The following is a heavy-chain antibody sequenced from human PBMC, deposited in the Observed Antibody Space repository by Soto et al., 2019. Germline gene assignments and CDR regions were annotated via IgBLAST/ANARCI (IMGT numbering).Heavy chain of an antibody. V-gene: IGHV3-48*01. CDR2: ISSSSSTI. D-gene: IGHD3-22*01. CDR1: GFTFSSYS. J-gene: IGHJ4*02. Sequence: PGGSLRLSCAASGFTFSSYSMNWVRQAPGKGLEWVSYISSSSSTIYYADSVKGRFTISRDNSKNTLYLQMNSLRAEDTAVYYCARDYDSSGYPRYYFDYWGQGTLVTVSS. CDR3: ARDYDSSGYPRYYFDY.